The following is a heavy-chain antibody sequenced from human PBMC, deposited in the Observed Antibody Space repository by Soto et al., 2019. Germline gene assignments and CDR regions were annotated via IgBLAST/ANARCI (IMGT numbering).Heavy chain of an antibody. D-gene: IGHD2-21*02. Sequence: ASLKVSCKASGYTFTSYAMHWVRQAPGQRLEWMGWINAGNGNTKYSQKFQGRVTITRDTSASTAYMELSSLRSEDTAVYYCARSTVVVTALDYWGQGTLVTVSS. CDR1: GYTFTSYA. V-gene: IGHV1-3*01. J-gene: IGHJ4*02. CDR2: INAGNGNT. CDR3: ARSTVVVTALDY.